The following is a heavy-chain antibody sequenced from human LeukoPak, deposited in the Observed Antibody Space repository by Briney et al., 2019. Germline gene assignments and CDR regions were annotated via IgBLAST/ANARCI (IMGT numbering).Heavy chain of an antibody. Sequence: PSETLSLTCAVYGGSFSGYYWSWIRQPPGKGLEWIGEINHSGSTNYNPSLKSRVTISVDTSKNQFSLKLSSVTAADTAVYYGARAGRFPGVDYYYMDVWGKGTTVTVSS. CDR1: GGSFSGYY. J-gene: IGHJ6*03. D-gene: IGHD3-3*01. V-gene: IGHV4-34*01. CDR2: INHSGST. CDR3: ARAGRFPGVDYYYMDV.